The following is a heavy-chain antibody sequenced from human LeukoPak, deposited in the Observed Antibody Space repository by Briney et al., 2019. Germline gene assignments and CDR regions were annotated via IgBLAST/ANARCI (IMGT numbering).Heavy chain of an antibody. CDR2: IKQDGSEK. V-gene: IGHV3-7*03. CDR3: ARVSRGYCSSTSCPRTAEYFQH. D-gene: IGHD2-2*01. CDR1: GFTFSSYW. J-gene: IGHJ1*01. Sequence: GGSLRLSCAASGFTFSSYWMSWVRQAPGKGLEWVANIKQDGSEKYYVDSVKGRFTISRDIAKNSLYLQMNSLRAEDTAVYYCARVSRGYCSSTSCPRTAEYFQHWGQGTLVTVSS.